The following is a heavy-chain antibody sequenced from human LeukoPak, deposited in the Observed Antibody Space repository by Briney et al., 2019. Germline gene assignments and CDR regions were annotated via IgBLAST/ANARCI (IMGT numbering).Heavy chain of an antibody. CDR3: ARGISDFWSGYYTDYYFDY. CDR2: ISAYNGNT. Sequence: ASVKVSCKASGYTFINYGITWVRQAPGQGLEWMGWISAYNGNTNYAQKLQGRVTMTTDTSTSTAYMELRSLRSDDTAVYYCARGISDFWSGYYTDYYFDYWGQGTLVTVSS. V-gene: IGHV1-18*01. CDR1: GYTFINYG. J-gene: IGHJ4*02. D-gene: IGHD3-3*01.